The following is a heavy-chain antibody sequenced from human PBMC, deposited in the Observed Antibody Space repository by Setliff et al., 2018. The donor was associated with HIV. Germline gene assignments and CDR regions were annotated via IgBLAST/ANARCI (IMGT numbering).Heavy chain of an antibody. D-gene: IGHD3-16*01. Sequence: SETLSLTCAVYGGSFSGYYWSWIRQPPGKGLEWIGEINHSGSTNYNPSLKSRVTISVDTSKNQFSLKLSSVTAADTAVYYCARDVPWGDYYYYMDVWGKGTTVTSP. J-gene: IGHJ6*03. CDR1: GGSFSGYY. CDR3: ARDVPWGDYYYYMDV. V-gene: IGHV4-34*01. CDR2: INHSGST.